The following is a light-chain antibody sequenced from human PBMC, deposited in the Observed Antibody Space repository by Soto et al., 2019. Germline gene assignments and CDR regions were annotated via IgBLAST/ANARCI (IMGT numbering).Light chain of an antibody. J-gene: IGLJ3*02. CDR2: DNN. Sequence: QSVLTQPPSVSAAPGQKVTISCSGSSSNIGNHYVCWYHQFPGTAPKVLIYDNNQRPSGVPDRFFGSKSGTSASLAISGLQPDDESHYYCAAWDDSLNGLVFGGGTKLTVL. V-gene: IGLV1-51*01. CDR3: AAWDDSLNGLV. CDR1: SSNIGNHY.